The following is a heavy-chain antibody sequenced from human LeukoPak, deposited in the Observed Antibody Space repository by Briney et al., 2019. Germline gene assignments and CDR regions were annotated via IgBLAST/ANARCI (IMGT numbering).Heavy chain of an antibody. D-gene: IGHD4-17*01. CDR2: ISSSGSTI. Sequence: PGGSLRLSCAASGFTFSSYSMNWVRQAPGKGLEWVSYISSSGSTIYYADSVKGRFTISRDNAKNSLYLQMNSLRAEDTAVYYCARDKDYGDYRGVGIGYWGQGTLVTVSS. V-gene: IGHV3-48*04. CDR3: ARDKDYGDYRGVGIGY. CDR1: GFTFSSYS. J-gene: IGHJ4*02.